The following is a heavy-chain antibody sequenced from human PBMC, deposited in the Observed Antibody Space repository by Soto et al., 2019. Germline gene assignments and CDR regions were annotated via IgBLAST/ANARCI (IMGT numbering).Heavy chain of an antibody. Sequence: QVQLVQSGAEVKKPGASVKVYCKASGYSFLDYDINWVRQATGQGLEWMGWMTPNSGNTGYAQKFQGRVTLTRDTSTGTAYMELSSLKSEDTVVYYCARNPYSIGLFDPWGQGTLVSVSS. CDR1: GYSFLDYD. D-gene: IGHD6-19*01. CDR3: ARNPYSIGLFDP. V-gene: IGHV1-8*01. CDR2: MTPNSGNT. J-gene: IGHJ5*02.